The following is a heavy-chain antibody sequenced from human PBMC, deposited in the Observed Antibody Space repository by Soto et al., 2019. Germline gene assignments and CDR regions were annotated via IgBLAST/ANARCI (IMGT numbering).Heavy chain of an antibody. J-gene: IGHJ6*02. CDR3: ARNQPQRYCSGGTCRPAYGMDV. CDR1: CGSISSDSFY. V-gene: IGHV4-39*01. CDR2: IYYSGDT. D-gene: IGHD2-15*01. Sequence: SETLSLTCTFSCGSISSDSFYWAWIRQPPGKGLEWIGIIYYSGDTYYNPSLAGRLTMSVDTSNQFSLTLRSVTAADTALYYCARNQPQRYCSGGTCRPAYGMDVWGQGTTVTVSS.